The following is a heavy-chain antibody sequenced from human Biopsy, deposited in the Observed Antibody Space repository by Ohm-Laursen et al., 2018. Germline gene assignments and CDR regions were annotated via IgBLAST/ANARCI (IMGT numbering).Heavy chain of an antibody. CDR1: GFTFDDYA. Sequence: SSLRLSCTASGFTFDDYALHWDRQAPGKGLEWVSGISWNSGNIGYADSVKGRFTISRDNAKNSVYLQMNSLRAEDTAFYYCAKDLASGSGYYWYFDFWGRGTLVTVSS. J-gene: IGHJ2*01. CDR2: ISWNSGNI. V-gene: IGHV3-9*01. D-gene: IGHD3-22*01. CDR3: AKDLASGSGYYWYFDF.